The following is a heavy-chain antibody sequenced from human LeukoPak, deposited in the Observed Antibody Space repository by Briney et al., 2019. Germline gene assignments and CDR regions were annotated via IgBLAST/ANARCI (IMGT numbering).Heavy chain of an antibody. Sequence: GKSLRLSCAASGFSFTRYWMTWLRQAPGKGLEWVSAISGSGGSTYYADSVKGRFTISRDNSKNTLYLQMNSLRAEDTAVYYCAKDRKDWDLDYWGQGTLVTVSS. CDR2: ISGSGGST. J-gene: IGHJ4*02. V-gene: IGHV3-23*01. D-gene: IGHD3-9*01. CDR3: AKDRKDWDLDY. CDR1: GFSFTRYW.